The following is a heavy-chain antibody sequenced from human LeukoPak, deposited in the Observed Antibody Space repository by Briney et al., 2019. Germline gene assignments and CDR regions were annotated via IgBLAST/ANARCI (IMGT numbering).Heavy chain of an antibody. V-gene: IGHV1-2*02. CDR1: GGTFSSDG. CDR3: ASDRGLAAAGYS. D-gene: IGHD6-13*01. CDR2: INPNSGDT. Sequence: ASVKVSCKASGGTFSSDGITWVRQAPGQGLEWMGWINPNSGDTNYEQMSQGRVTMTRDTSISTAYMELRRLTSDDTAVYYCASDRGLAAAGYSWCQGTLVIVSS. J-gene: IGHJ4*02.